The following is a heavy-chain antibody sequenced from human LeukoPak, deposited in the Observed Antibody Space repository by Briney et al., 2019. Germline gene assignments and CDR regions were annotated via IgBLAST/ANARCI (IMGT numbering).Heavy chain of an antibody. Sequence: ASVKVSCEASGYTFTDYYMHWVRQAPGQGREWMGWINPNSGGTNYAQSFQGRVTMTRDTSISTAYMELSRLRSDDTAVYYCARDLTGRSDYWGQGTLVTVSS. J-gene: IGHJ4*02. CDR1: GYTFTDYY. CDR3: ARDLTGRSDY. D-gene: IGHD3-9*01. CDR2: INPNSGGT. V-gene: IGHV1-2*02.